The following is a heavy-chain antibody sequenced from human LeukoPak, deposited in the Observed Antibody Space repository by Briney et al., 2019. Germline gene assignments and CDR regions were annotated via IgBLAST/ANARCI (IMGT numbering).Heavy chain of an antibody. J-gene: IGHJ4*02. CDR3: ARGATGGYDFWSGYYMSFDY. V-gene: IGHV4-39*07. D-gene: IGHD3-3*01. Sequence: PSETLSLACTVSGGSISSSSYYWGWIRQPPGKGLEWIGSIYYSGSTYYNPSLKSRVTISVDTSKNQFSLKLSSVTAADTAVYYCARGATGGYDFWSGYYMSFDYWGQGTLVTVSS. CDR2: IYYSGST. CDR1: GGSISSSSYY.